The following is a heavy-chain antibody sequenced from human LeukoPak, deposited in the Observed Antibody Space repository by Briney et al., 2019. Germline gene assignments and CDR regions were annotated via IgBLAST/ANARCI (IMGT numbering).Heavy chain of an antibody. J-gene: IGHJ6*03. D-gene: IGHD3-3*01. CDR2: ILHTGST. CDR3: VRGPYDFWRQNYHMDV. V-gene: IGHV4-34*01. CDR1: GGSFSGYY. Sequence: SETLSLTCAVYGGSFSGYYWNWIRQPTGRGLKWIGEILHTGSTNYNPSLKSRVSISIDTSKNQFSLKVNSVTAADTAVYYCVRGPYDFWRQNYHMDVWGKGTTVTVSS.